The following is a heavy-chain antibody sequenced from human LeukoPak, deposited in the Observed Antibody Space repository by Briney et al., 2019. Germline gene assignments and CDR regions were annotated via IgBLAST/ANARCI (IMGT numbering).Heavy chain of an antibody. CDR3: EKEEKWIHLWLKS. CDR2: ISYDGRNE. J-gene: IGHJ5*02. D-gene: IGHD5-18*01. CDR1: GFTFSSYA. V-gene: IGHV3-30*18. Sequence: PGRSLRLSCAASGFTFSSYAMHWVRQAPGKGREWVAFISYDGRNEYYADSVKGGFTTPRDNSKNTLYLQMNSIRAEDTDVYYCEKEEKWIHLWLKSWGQGTLVTVSS.